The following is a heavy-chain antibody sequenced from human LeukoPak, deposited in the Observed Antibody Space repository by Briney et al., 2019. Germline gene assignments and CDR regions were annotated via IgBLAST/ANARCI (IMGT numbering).Heavy chain of an antibody. CDR1: GGTFSNYA. J-gene: IGHJ4*02. CDR2: IIPIYATT. Sequence: RASVKVSCKASGGTFSNYAVSWVRQAPGQGLQWMGGIIPIYATTNYAQKFQGRVTITADKSTSTVYMDLSSLRSEDTAVYYCAMGILTYYFDYWGQGTLVTVSS. CDR3: AMGILTYYFDY. D-gene: IGHD2-8*01. V-gene: IGHV1-69*06.